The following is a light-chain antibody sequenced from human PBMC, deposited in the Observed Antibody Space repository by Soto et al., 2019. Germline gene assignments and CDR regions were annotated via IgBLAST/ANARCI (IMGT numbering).Light chain of an antibody. CDR3: QQANSFPHT. Sequence: DIQMTQSPSSVSASVGDRVIITCRASQDLSRWLAWYQQKAGKAPQLLIYATSTLQSGVPSRFSGSGSGKEFPLTFTSLQPEDFATYYCQQANSFPHTLGGGPRVDIK. J-gene: IGKJ4*01. CDR2: ATS. V-gene: IGKV1-12*01. CDR1: QDLSRW.